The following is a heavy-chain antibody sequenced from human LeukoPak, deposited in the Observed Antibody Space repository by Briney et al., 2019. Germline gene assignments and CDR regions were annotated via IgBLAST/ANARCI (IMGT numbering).Heavy chain of an antibody. CDR1: GGSISSYY. CDR2: IYNSGNT. CDR3: ARGDSGWDRFDY. V-gene: IGHV4-59*01. Sequence: SETLSLTCTVFGGSISSYYWSWIRQPPGKGLEWIGYIYNSGNTNYNPSLKSRVTISVDTSKNQFSLKLSSVTAADTAVYYCARGDSGWDRFDYWGQGTLVTVSS. D-gene: IGHD6-19*01. J-gene: IGHJ4*02.